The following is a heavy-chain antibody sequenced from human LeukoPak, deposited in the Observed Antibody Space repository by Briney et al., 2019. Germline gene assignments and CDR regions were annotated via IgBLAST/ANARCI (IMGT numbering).Heavy chain of an antibody. Sequence: GGSLRLSCEASGFIFSSYGMHWVRQAPGKGLEWVSGISWNSGSIGYADSVKGRFTISRDNAKNSLYLQMNSLRAEDTALYYCANQVGYWGQGTLVTVSS. CDR1: GFIFSSYG. J-gene: IGHJ4*02. V-gene: IGHV3-9*01. CDR2: ISWNSGSI. CDR3: ANQVGY.